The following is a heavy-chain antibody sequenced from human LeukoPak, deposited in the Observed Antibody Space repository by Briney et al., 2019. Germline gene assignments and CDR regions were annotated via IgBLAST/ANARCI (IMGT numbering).Heavy chain of an antibody. CDR2: INCNSGGT. J-gene: IGHJ5*02. D-gene: IGHD1-26*01. Sequence: ASVKVSCKASGDTFTGYHMHWIRQAPGQGLEWMGWINCNSGGTNYAQQFQGRVTMTRDTSISTAYMELSRLRSDDTAVYYCARAVRVWGGSYYGWFDPWGQGTLVTVSS. V-gene: IGHV1-2*02. CDR3: ARAVRVWGGSYYGWFDP. CDR1: GDTFTGYH.